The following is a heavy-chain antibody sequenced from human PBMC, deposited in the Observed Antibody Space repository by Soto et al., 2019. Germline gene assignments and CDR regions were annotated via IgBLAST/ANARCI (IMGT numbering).Heavy chain of an antibody. D-gene: IGHD3-10*01. CDR3: ARAGLGAYYYYYMDV. CDR1: GFTFSSYG. Sequence: GGSLRLSCAASGFTFSSYGMHWVRQAPGKGLEWVAVIWYDGSNKYYADSVKGRFTISRDNSKNTLYLQMNSLRAEDTAVYYCARAGLGAYYYYYMDVWGKGTTVTVSS. V-gene: IGHV3-33*01. J-gene: IGHJ6*03. CDR2: IWYDGSNK.